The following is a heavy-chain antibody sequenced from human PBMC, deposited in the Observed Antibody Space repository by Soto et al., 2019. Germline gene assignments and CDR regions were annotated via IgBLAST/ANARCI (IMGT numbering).Heavy chain of an antibody. CDR2: IYSGGST. J-gene: IGHJ4*02. CDR1: GFTVSSNY. Sequence: GGSLRLSCAASGFTVSSNYMIWVRQAPGKGLEWVSVIYSGGSTYYADSVKGRFTISRDNSKNTPYLQMNSLRAEDTAVYYCARGPTQADFDYWGQGTLVTVSS. V-gene: IGHV3-66*01. CDR3: ARGPTQADFDY.